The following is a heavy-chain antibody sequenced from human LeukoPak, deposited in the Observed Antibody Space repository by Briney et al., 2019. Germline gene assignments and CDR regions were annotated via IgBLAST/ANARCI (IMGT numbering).Heavy chain of an antibody. CDR1: GFTFSNYA. CDR2: IGATGDNT. CDR3: AKHTKKFFGTYYYDSSGYFGLLDH. Sequence: GRSLRLSCAVSGFTFSNYAMSWVRQAPGKGLEWISGIGATGDNTYYADSVKGRFIISRDNSKNTLFLQMNSLRAEDTDVYYCAKHTKKFFGTYYYDSSGYFGLLDHWGQGILVIVSS. V-gene: IGHV3-23*01. D-gene: IGHD3-22*01. J-gene: IGHJ4*02.